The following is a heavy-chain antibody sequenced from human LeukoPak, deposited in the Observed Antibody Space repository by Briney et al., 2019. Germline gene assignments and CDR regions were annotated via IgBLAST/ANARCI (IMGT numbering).Heavy chain of an antibody. V-gene: IGHV4-61*08. CDR3: ARARSLYGMDV. Sequence: KSSETLSLTCAVSGGSISSGGYSWSWIRQHPGKGLEWIGYIYYSGSTNYNPSLKSRVTISVDTSKNQFSLKLSSVTAADTAVYYCARARSLYGMDVWGQGTTVTVSS. CDR2: IYYSGST. CDR1: GGSISSGGYS. J-gene: IGHJ6*02.